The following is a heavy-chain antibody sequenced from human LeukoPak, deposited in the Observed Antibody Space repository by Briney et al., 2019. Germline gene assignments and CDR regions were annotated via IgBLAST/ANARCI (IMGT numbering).Heavy chain of an antibody. Sequence: GGSLRLSCAASGFTFDDYAMHWVRQAPGKGLEWVSGISWNSGSIGYADSVKGRFTISRDNAKNSLYLQMNSLRAEDTALYYCAKDMGSSLDPWGQGTLVTVSS. V-gene: IGHV3-9*01. J-gene: IGHJ5*02. CDR3: AKDMGSSLDP. D-gene: IGHD2-2*01. CDR2: ISWNSGSI. CDR1: GFTFDDYA.